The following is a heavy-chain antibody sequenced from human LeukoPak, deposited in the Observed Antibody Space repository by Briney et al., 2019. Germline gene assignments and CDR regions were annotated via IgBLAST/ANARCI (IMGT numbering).Heavy chain of an antibody. V-gene: IGHV3-7*01. D-gene: IGHD3-22*01. J-gene: IGHJ4*02. CDR1: GFTFSTYW. CDR2: IKEDGSEK. Sequence: GGSLRLSCAASGFTFSTYWMSWVRQAPGKGLEWVANIKEDGSEKYYGDSAKGRFTMSRDNAKNSLYLEMYSLRVEDTAVYYCARDSSGYQWGQGTLVTVSS. CDR3: ARDSSGYQ.